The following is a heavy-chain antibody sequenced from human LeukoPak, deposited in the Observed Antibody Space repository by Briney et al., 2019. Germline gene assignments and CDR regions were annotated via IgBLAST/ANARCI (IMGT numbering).Heavy chain of an antibody. V-gene: IGHV1-69*05. Sequence: SVKVSCKASGGTFSSYAISWVRQAPGQGLEWMGGIIPIFGTANYAQKFQGRVTITTDESTSTAYMELSSLRSEDTAVYYCARNTIFGVVGRVPYYYMDVWAKGPRSPSP. J-gene: IGHJ6*03. CDR2: IIPIFGTA. CDR3: ARNTIFGVVGRVPYYYMDV. CDR1: GGTFSSYA. D-gene: IGHD3-3*01.